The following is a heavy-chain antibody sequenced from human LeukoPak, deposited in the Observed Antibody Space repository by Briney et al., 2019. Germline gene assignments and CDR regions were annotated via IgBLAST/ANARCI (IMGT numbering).Heavy chain of an antibody. J-gene: IGHJ4*02. V-gene: IGHV1-69*06. CDR1: GGTFSSYA. D-gene: IGHD3-10*02. CDR2: VIPIFGTA. CDR3: ARVMFGEGFDY. Sequence: SVKVSCKASGGTFSSYAISWVRQAPGQGLEWMGGVIPIFGTANYAQKFQGRVTITADKSTSTAYMELSSLRSEDTAVYYCARVMFGEGFDYWGQGTLVTVSS.